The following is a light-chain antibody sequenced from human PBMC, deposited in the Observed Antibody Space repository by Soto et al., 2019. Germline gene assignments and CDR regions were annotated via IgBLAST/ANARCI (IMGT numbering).Light chain of an antibody. CDR3: QHYNSYAEA. J-gene: IGKJ1*01. Sequence: DIQMTQSPSTLYGSVGDRVTITCRASQTISSWLAWYQQNPGKAPKLLIYKASTLKSGVPSRFSGSGSGTEFTLTISSLQPDEFATDDCQHYNSYAEAFGQGTKVELK. CDR1: QTISSW. CDR2: KAS. V-gene: IGKV1-5*03.